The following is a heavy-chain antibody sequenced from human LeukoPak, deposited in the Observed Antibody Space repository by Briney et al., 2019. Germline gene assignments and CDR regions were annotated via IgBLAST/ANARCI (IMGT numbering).Heavy chain of an antibody. Sequence: SETLSLTCTVSGGSISSSSYYWGWIRQPPGKGLEWIGSIYYSGSTYYNPSLKSRVTISVDTSKNQFSLKLSSVTAADTAVYYCARGSSAARPNFDYWGQGTLVTVSS. CDR2: IYYSGST. CDR1: GGSISSSSYY. V-gene: IGHV4-39*07. J-gene: IGHJ4*02. CDR3: ARGSSAARPNFDY. D-gene: IGHD6-6*01.